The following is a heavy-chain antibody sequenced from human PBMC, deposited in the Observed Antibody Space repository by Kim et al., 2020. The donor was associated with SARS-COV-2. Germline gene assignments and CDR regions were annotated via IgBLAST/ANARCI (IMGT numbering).Heavy chain of an antibody. V-gene: IGHV4-30-4*01. Sequence: SETLSLTCTVSGGSISSGDYYWSWIRQPPGKGLEWIGYIYYSGSTYYNPSLKSRVTISVDTSKNQFSLKLSSVTAADTAVYYCARAIYDFSHGSPFYYMDVWGKGTTVTVSS. CDR3: ARAIYDFSHGSPFYYMDV. J-gene: IGHJ6*03. CDR1: GGSISSGDYY. CDR2: IYYSGST. D-gene: IGHD3-3*01.